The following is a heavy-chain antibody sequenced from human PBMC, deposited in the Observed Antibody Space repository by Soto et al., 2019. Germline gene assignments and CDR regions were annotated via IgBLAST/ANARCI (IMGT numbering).Heavy chain of an antibody. V-gene: IGHV3-30*04. Sequence: PGGSLRLSCVVSGFTLSRYAMHWVRQAPGKGLEWVAAISYDGTNKNYADSVKGRFTISGDNSKDTLYLQRDSLRPDDTAVYYCARPPFDSSGYYRNWGQGTLVTVSS. CDR2: ISYDGTNK. D-gene: IGHD3-22*01. CDR1: GFTLSRYA. CDR3: ARPPFDSSGYYRN. J-gene: IGHJ4*02.